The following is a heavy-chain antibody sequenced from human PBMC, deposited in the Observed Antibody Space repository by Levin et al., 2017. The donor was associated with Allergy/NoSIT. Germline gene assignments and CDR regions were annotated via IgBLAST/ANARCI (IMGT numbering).Heavy chain of an antibody. J-gene: IGHJ3*02. D-gene: IGHD1-26*01. CDR2: ISSDGGST. V-gene: IGHV3-64D*06. Sequence: GGSLRLSCSASGLSFSRYAIHWVRQAPGKGLEYVSAISSDGGSTYYADSVKGRFTISRDNSKNTLYLQMSSLRPEDTAVYYCVKGQWELLNWGEAFDIWGQGTMVTVSS. CDR1: GLSFSRYA. CDR3: VKGQWELLNWGEAFDI.